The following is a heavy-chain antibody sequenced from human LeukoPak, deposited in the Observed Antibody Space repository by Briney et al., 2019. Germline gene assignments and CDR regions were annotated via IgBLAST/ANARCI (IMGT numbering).Heavy chain of an antibody. Sequence: ASVKVSCKASGYTFTGYYMHWVRQAPGQGLEWMGWINPNSGGTNYAQKFQGRVTMTRDTSISTAYMELSRLRSDDTAVYYCARAYCDILTGPMGGFDYWGQGTLVTVSS. D-gene: IGHD3-9*01. CDR3: ARAYCDILTGPMGGFDY. V-gene: IGHV1-2*02. J-gene: IGHJ4*02. CDR2: INPNSGGT. CDR1: GYTFTGYY.